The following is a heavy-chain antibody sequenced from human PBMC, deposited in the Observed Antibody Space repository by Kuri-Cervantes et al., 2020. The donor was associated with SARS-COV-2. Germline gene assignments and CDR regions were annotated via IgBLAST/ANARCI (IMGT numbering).Heavy chain of an antibody. Sequence: SETLSLTCTVSGGSISSESYYWSWIRQPPGRGLEWVGHIYHTGSTNYNPSLKSRLTISVDTSKSQFSLELSSVTAADTAVYYCARSVIIFGGVIFDRWGQGTLVTVSS. CDR3: ARSVIIFGGVIFDR. V-gene: IGHV4-61*01. J-gene: IGHJ4*02. D-gene: IGHD3-16*01. CDR1: GGSISSESYY. CDR2: IYHTGST.